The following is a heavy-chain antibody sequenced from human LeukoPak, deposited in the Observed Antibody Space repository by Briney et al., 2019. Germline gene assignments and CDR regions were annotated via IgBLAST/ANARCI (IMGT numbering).Heavy chain of an antibody. J-gene: IGHJ4*02. V-gene: IGHV4-59*01. CDR1: GGSISSYY. CDR3: ARERMPGIAAAGGFDY. D-gene: IGHD6-13*01. CDR2: IYYSGST. Sequence: PSETLSLTCTVSGGSISSYYWSWIRQPPGKGLEWIGYIYYSGSTNYNPSLKSRVTISVDTSKNQFSLKLSSVTAADTAVYYCARERMPGIAAAGGFDYWGQGTLVTVSS.